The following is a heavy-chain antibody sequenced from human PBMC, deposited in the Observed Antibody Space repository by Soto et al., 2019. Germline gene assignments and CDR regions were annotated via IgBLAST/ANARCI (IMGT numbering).Heavy chain of an antibody. CDR1: GGIFSSYP. V-gene: IGHV1-69*01. CDR3: ARTEDSSARVYEFYGLDV. D-gene: IGHD2-2*01. J-gene: IGHJ6*02. CDR2: IIPAFKTA. Sequence: QVQLVQSGAEVKKPGSSVKVSCKATGGIFSSYPITWVRQAPGQGLEWLGGIIPAFKTATYAQKFQGRITIFADESTSTAYMELRSLRSEETAVYFCARTEDSSARVYEFYGLDVWGPGTTVTVSS.